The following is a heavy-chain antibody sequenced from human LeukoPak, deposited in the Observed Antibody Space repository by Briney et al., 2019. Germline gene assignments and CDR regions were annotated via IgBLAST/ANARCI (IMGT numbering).Heavy chain of an antibody. J-gene: IGHJ3*02. CDR1: GFTFSSYW. D-gene: IGHD3-22*01. V-gene: IGHV1-46*01. CDR2: INPSDTST. CDR3: ARYGNYYDSSGSDVVGVDI. Sequence: GGSLRLSCAASGFTFSSYWMHWVRQAPGQGLEWMGIINPSDTSTSYAQKFQGRVTMTRDMSTSTIYMELRSLRSEDTAVYYCARYGNYYDSSGSDVVGVDIWGQGTMVTVSS.